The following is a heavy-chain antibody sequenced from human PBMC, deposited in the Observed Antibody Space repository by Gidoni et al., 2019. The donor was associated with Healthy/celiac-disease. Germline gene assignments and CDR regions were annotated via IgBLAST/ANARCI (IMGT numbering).Heavy chain of an antibody. CDR1: DGIFSSYA. J-gene: IGHJ3*02. CDR2: IIPIFGTA. D-gene: IGHD1-26*01. Sequence: QEQLVQSGAEVKKPGSSVKVSCQASDGIFSSYAISWVRQAPGPGLEWMGGIIPIFGTANYAQKFQGRVTITADESTSTAYMELSSLRSEDTAVYYCARDFNGVGAAFDIWGQGTMVTVSS. V-gene: IGHV1-69*01. CDR3: ARDFNGVGAAFDI.